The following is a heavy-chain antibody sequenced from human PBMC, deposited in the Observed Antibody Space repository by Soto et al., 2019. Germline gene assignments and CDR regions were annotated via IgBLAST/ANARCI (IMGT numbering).Heavy chain of an antibody. J-gene: IGHJ5*02. V-gene: IGHV4-34*01. D-gene: IGHD3-10*01. CDR3: ARGITMVRGVISWFDP. CDR2: INHSGST. Sequence: SETLSLTCAVYGGSFSGYYWSWIRQPPGKGLEWIGEINHSGSTNYNPSLKSRVTISVDTSKNQFSLKLSSVTAADTAVYYCARGITMVRGVISWFDPWGQGTLVTVS. CDR1: GGSFSGYY.